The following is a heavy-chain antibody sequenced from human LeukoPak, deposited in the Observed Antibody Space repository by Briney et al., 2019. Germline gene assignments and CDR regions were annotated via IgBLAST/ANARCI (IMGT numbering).Heavy chain of an antibody. J-gene: IGHJ3*02. CDR1: GGSFSGYY. V-gene: IGHV4-34*01. CDR2: INHSGST. CDR3: ARVEVDTGVSEIDAFDI. Sequence: SETLSLTCAVYGGSFSGYYWSWIRQPPGKGLEWIGEINHSGSTNYNPSLKSRVTISVDTSKNQFSLKLSSVTAADTAVYYCARVEVDTGVSEIDAFDIWDQGTMVTVSS. D-gene: IGHD3-10*01.